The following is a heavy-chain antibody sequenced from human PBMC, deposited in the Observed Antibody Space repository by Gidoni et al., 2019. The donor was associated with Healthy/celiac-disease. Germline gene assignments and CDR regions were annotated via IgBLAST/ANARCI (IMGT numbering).Heavy chain of an antibody. J-gene: IGHJ4*02. Sequence: QLQLQESGPGLVKPSETLSLTCTVSGGSISSSSYYWGWIRQPPGKGLEWIGSIYYSGSTYYNPSLESRVTISVDTSKNQFSLKLSSVTAADTAVYYCARHLYGGNSPLGYWGQGTLVTVSS. V-gene: IGHV4-39*01. CDR3: ARHLYGGNSPLGY. D-gene: IGHD2-21*02. CDR1: GGSISSSSYY. CDR2: IYYSGST.